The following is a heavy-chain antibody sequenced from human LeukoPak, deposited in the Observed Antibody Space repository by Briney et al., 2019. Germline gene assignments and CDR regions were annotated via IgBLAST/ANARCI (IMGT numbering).Heavy chain of an antibody. CDR2: ISSSAGTI. Sequence: GGSLRLSCVASGFFFNNYEVNWVRQTPGKGLEWVSYISSSAGTIHYADSVRGRFIISRDNAKNSLYLQINTLRVDDTGVYYCSRLYYGDPWGQGTLVTVSS. V-gene: IGHV3-48*03. CDR3: SRLYYGDP. CDR1: GFFFNNYE. J-gene: IGHJ5*02. D-gene: IGHD3-10*01.